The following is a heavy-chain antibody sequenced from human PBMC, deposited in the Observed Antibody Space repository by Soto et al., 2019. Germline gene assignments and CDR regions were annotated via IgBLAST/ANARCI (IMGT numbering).Heavy chain of an antibody. CDR1: GFTFSTYV. V-gene: IGHV3-30-3*01. Sequence: QVQLVESGGDVVQPGRSLRLSCAASGFTFSTYVMHWVRQTPGKGLEWVAYISHDGNKHYADSVKDRFTISRDNSKNKLNLEMNSLRADDTALYYCAREDESSGYAGTFQHWGQGTLVTVSP. CDR3: AREDESSGYAGTFQH. CDR2: ISHDGNK. D-gene: IGHD3-22*01. J-gene: IGHJ1*01.